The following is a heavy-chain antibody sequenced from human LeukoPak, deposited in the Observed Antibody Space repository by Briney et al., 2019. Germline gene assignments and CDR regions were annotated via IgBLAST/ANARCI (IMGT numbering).Heavy chain of an antibody. D-gene: IGHD3-9*01. J-gene: IGHJ4*02. Sequence: GGSLRLSCAASGFTFSSYMNWVRQAPGKGLEWVSSISSTSSYIYYADSVKGRFTISRDNAKNSLYLQMNSPRADDTAVYYCARGQSRYFDWYLGFFDYWGQGTLVTASS. CDR2: ISSTSSYI. V-gene: IGHV3-21*01. CDR3: ARGQSRYFDWYLGFFDY. CDR1: GFTFSSY.